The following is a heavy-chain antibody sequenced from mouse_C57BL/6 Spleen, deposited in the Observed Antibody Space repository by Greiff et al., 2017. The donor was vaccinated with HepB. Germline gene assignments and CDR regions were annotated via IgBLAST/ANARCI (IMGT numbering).Heavy chain of an antibody. V-gene: IGHV1-69*01. CDR2: IDPSDSYT. D-gene: IGHD2-3*01. J-gene: IGHJ2*01. CDR3: ATSDGYIDY. CDR1: GYTFTSYW. Sequence: QVQLQQPGAELVMPGASVKLSCKASGYTFTSYWMHWVKQRPGQGLEWIGEIDPSDSYTNYNQKFTGKSTLAVDKSSSTAYMQLSSLTSEDSAVYYCATSDGYIDYWGQGTTLTVSS.